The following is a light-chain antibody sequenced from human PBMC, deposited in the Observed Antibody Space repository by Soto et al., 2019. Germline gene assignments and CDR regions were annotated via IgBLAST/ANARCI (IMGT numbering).Light chain of an antibody. CDR3: QQYDHWPPAT. CDR2: DVS. CDR1: QSISSS. Sequence: EIVLTQSPCTLSLSPGERVTLSCRASQSISSSLAWYQQKRGQAPRLLMYDVSTRATGVPARFSGSGSGTEFTLTISSLQSEDFALYYCQQYDHWPPATFGQGTKVDIK. J-gene: IGKJ1*01. V-gene: IGKV3-15*01.